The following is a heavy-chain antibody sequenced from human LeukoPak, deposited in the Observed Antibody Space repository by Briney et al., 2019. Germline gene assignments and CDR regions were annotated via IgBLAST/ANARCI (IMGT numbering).Heavy chain of an antibody. CDR1: GGSFSGYY. V-gene: IGHV4-59*08. Sequence: SETLSLTCAVYGGSFSGYYWSWIRQAPGKGLEWIGFIFYTGSNNYNPSLKSRVTMSVDTSKNQFSLRLNSVTAADTAVYYCARRGPWSGSFDYWGQGALVTVSS. CDR3: ARRGPWSGSFDY. CDR2: IFYTGSN. J-gene: IGHJ4*02. D-gene: IGHD3-3*01.